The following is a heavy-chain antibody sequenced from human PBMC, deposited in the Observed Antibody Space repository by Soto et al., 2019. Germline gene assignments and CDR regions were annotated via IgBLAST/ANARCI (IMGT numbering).Heavy chain of an antibody. CDR1: GGSISSSSYY. D-gene: IGHD2-2*03. CDR3: AREGNLGRWIQPLDS. CDR2: IYYNGNT. V-gene: IGHV4-39*07. J-gene: IGHJ4*02. Sequence: PSETLSLTCTVSGGSISSSSYYWGWIRQPPWKGLEWIGSIYYNGNTKYSPSLKSRVTMSVDTSKNHFSLKLISVTTADTAVYFCAREGNLGRWIQPLDSWGQGTLVTVSS.